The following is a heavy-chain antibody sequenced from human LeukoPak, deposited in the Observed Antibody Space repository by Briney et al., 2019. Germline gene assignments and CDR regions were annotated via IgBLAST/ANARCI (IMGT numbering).Heavy chain of an antibody. CDR1: GGSFSGYY. CDR2: INHSGST. J-gene: IGHJ4*01. Sequence: SETLTLTCAVYGGSFSGYYGSWIRQPPGKGLEWIGEINHSGSTNYNPSLKSRVTISVDTSKNQFSLKLSSVTAADTAVYYCARGVTAGDYFDYWGQGTLVTVSS. D-gene: IGHD2-21*02. CDR3: ARGVTAGDYFDY. V-gene: IGHV4-34*01.